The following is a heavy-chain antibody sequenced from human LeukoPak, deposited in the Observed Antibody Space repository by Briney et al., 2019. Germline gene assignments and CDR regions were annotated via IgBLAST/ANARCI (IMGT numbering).Heavy chain of an antibody. J-gene: IGHJ3*02. Sequence: GRSLRLSCAASGFTFSSYAMHWVRQAPGKGLEWVSVIYSGGNTYYADSMKDRFTISRDKSKNTLYLQMSGLRTDDTAVYYCARDTENSTYGWGAFDIWAQGTMVTVSS. CDR1: GFTFSSYA. D-gene: IGHD2/OR15-2a*01. CDR2: IYSGGNT. CDR3: ARDTENSTYGWGAFDI. V-gene: IGHV3-66*01.